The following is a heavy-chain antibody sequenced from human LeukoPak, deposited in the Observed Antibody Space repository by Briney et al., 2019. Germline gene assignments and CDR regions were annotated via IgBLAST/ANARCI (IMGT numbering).Heavy chain of an antibody. D-gene: IGHD1-26*01. J-gene: IGHJ5*02. CDR2: IYTSGST. CDR3: ARGDPFRASWFDP. V-gene: IGHV4-4*07. Sequence: SETLSLTCTVSGGSFSTYYWSWIRQPAGKGLEWIGRIYTSGSTNYNPSLKSRLTMSVDTSKNHFSLKLSSVTAADTAVYYCARGDPFRASWFDPWGQGTLVTVSS. CDR1: GGSFSTYY.